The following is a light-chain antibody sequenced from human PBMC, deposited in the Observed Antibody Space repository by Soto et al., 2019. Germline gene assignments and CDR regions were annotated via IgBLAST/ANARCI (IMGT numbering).Light chain of an antibody. V-gene: IGKV1-33*01. CDR2: DAS. CDR1: QDITTC. Sequence: EIRITQSPASSTWSXVDGVPIPFQAPQDITTCLNWYQQKPGQAPKPLIHDASNLETGVPARFSGSGSGTEFTLTISSLQPDDFATYYCQPYKTYSPFRQPTRL. J-gene: IGKJ5*01. CDR3: QPYKTYSP.